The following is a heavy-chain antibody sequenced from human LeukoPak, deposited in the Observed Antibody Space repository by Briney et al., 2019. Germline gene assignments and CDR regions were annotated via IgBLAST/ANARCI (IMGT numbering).Heavy chain of an antibody. Sequence: GGSLRLSCEVSGFTFSRFWMSWVRQAPGKGLEWVANINQDGSEKYYVDSVKGRFTISRDNAKNSLYLQMNSLRAEDTAVYYCARDIGYSSGWYDRGGIDYWGQGTLVTVSS. CDR3: ARDIGYSSGWYDRGGIDY. J-gene: IGHJ4*02. CDR2: INQDGSEK. CDR1: GFTFSRFW. D-gene: IGHD6-19*01. V-gene: IGHV3-7*01.